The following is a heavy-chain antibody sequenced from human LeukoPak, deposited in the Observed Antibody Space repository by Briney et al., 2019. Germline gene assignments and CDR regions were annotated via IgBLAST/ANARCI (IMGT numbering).Heavy chain of an antibody. CDR3: ARDPGTGIVGAFDY. CDR2: ISSSSSYI. CDR1: GFTFSSYS. V-gene: IGHV3-21*01. Sequence: GGSLRLSCAASGFTFSSYSMNWVRQAPGKGLEWVSSISSSSSYIYHADAVKGRFTISRDNAKNSLYLQINSLRAEDTAVYYCARDPGTGIVGAFDYWGQGTLVTVSS. D-gene: IGHD1-26*01. J-gene: IGHJ4*02.